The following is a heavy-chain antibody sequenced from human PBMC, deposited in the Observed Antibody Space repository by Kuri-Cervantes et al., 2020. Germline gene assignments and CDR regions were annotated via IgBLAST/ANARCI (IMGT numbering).Heavy chain of an antibody. J-gene: IGHJ4*02. CDR2: ISHDGINK. D-gene: IGHD2/OR15-2a*01. CDR3: AKDVKSGFLDY. CDR1: GFAFSTYA. Sequence: GESLKISCAASGFAFSTYAMHWVRQAPGKGLEGVAFISHDGINKNYADSVKGRFTISRDNSKNTLYLQMNSLRAEDTAVYYCAKDVKSGFLDYWALGTLVTVSS. V-gene: IGHV3-30-3*02.